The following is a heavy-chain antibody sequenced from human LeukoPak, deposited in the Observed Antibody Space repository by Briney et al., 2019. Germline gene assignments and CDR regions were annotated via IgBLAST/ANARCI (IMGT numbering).Heavy chain of an antibody. CDR1: GVTFGSYA. CDR2: VSGSGFSS. J-gene: IGHJ4*01. CDR3: AKGDTFGGVIHFDF. D-gene: IGHD3-16*01. V-gene: IGHV3-23*01. Sequence: GGSLRLSCVASGVTFGSYAMSWVRQAPGMGLEWVSVVSGSGFSSFYADSVKGRFTISRDNSKNMVSLQMNSLRAEDTAVYYCAKGDTFGGVIHFDFWGHGSLVTVSS.